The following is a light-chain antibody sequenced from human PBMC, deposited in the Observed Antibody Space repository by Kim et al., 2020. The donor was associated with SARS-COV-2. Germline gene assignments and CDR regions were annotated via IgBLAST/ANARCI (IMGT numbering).Light chain of an antibody. Sequence: QSALTKPASVSGSPGQSITISCTGTRSDVGGYNYVSWYQQHPGKAPKLIIYAVNQRPSGVSNHFSASKSANTASLTISGLQAEDEADYYCSSYSSTKFAVFGGGTQLTVL. V-gene: IGLV2-14*01. J-gene: IGLJ2*01. CDR1: RSDVGGYNY. CDR3: SSYSSTKFAV. CDR2: AVN.